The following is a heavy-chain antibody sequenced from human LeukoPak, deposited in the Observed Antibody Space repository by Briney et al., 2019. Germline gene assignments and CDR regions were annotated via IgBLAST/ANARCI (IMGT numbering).Heavy chain of an antibody. V-gene: IGHV4-38-2*02. CDR2: IYHSGST. CDR1: AYSIGSVYY. D-gene: IGHD6-19*01. CDR3: ARDSSGWIGYFDY. J-gene: IGHJ4*02. Sequence: SETLSCKGVVSAYSIGSVYYWGWIRQPPGKGLEWIGSIYHSGSTYYNPSLKSRVTISVDMSKNQFPLKLSSVTAADTAVYYCARDSSGWIGYFDYWGQGTLVTVSS.